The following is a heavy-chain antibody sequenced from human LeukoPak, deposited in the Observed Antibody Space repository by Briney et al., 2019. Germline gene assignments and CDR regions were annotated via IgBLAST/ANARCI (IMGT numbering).Heavy chain of an antibody. V-gene: IGHV1-8*03. D-gene: IGHD3-10*01. CDR2: MNPNSGNT. CDR1: GYTFTNYD. J-gene: IGHJ4*02. Sequence: GASVKVSCKTSGYTFTNYDINWVRQATGQGLEWMGWMNPNSGNTGCAQKFQGRVTITRDTSISTAYMELSSLRSEDTAVYYCARDGDYYGSGNFDYWGQGTLVTVSS. CDR3: ARDGDYYGSGNFDY.